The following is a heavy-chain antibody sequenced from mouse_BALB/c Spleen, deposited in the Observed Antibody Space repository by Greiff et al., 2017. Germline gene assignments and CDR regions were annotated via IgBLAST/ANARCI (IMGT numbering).Heavy chain of an antibody. CDR2: INPSTGYT. J-gene: IGHJ3*01. CDR1: GYTFTSYW. V-gene: IGHV1-7*01. Sequence: VQLVESGAELAKPGASVKMSCKASGYTFTSYWMHWVKQRPGQGLEWIGYINPSTGYTEYNQKFKDKATLTADKSSSTAYMQLSSLTSEDSAVYYCARGGTARATFAYWGQGTLVTVSA. D-gene: IGHD3-2*01. CDR3: ARGGTARATFAY.